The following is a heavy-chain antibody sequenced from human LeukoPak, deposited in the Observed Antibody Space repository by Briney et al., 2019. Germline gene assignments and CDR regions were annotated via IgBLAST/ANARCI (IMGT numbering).Heavy chain of an antibody. J-gene: IGHJ4*02. Sequence: GGSLRLSCAAPGFTFSTYSMNWVRQAPGKGLEWVSYISTSSGTMYYAGSVKGRFTISRDNAQNSLYLQMNSLTAEDTAVYYCAREGSAADDFDYWGQGTLVTVSS. CDR3: AREGSAADDFDY. V-gene: IGHV3-48*04. CDR1: GFTFSTYS. CDR2: ISTSSGTM. D-gene: IGHD2-2*01.